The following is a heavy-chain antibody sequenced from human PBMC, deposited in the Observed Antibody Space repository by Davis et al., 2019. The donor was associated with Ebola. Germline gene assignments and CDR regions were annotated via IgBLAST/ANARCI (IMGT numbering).Heavy chain of an antibody. D-gene: IGHD5-18*01. Sequence: PGGSLRLSCAASGFTFSDYYMSWIRQAPGKGLEWISYISTSSSHTNYTDSVKGRFTISRDNAKNSLYLQMNTLRVEDTAIYYCVPGTWIRGQGTLVTVSS. V-gene: IGHV3-11*06. CDR1: GFTFSDYY. CDR2: ISTSSSHT. J-gene: IGHJ4*02. CDR3: VPGTWI.